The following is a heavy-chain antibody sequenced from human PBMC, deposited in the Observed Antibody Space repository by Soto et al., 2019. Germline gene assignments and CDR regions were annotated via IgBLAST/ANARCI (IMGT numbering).Heavy chain of an antibody. J-gene: IGHJ4*02. D-gene: IGHD2-2*01. CDR1: GGSLTSYY. Sequence: QVQLQESGPGLVKPSETLSLTCTVSGGSLTSYYWIWIRQPPGKGLEWIGSIHNSGSTNYNPSLKGRVTISLDPPKKQFALKVTSVTAADTAMYYCARGYCSSSSCYAFDHWGQGSLVTVSS. V-gene: IGHV4-59*01. CDR3: ARGYCSSSSCYAFDH. CDR2: IHNSGST.